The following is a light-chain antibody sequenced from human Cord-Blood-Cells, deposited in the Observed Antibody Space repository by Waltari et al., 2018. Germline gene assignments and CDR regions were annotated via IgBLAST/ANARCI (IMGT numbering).Light chain of an antibody. CDR1: SSNLGRTH. V-gene: IGLV1-47*01. Sequence: QSVLTQPPSASGTPGQRATISCSGSSSNLGRTHVYWYKQLPGPAPKLLIYRNNQRPSGVPDRFSGSKSGTSASLAISGLRSEDEAEYYCAAWDDSLSGRVFGGGTKLTVL. J-gene: IGLJ3*02. CDR2: RNN. CDR3: AAWDDSLSGRV.